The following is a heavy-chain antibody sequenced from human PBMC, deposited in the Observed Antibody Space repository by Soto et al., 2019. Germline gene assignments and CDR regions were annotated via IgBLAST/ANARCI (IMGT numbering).Heavy chain of an antibody. CDR2: IIPIFGTA. CDR3: ARGVRGYHYYYYYGMDV. CDR1: GGTFSSYA. D-gene: IGHD3-22*01. J-gene: IGHJ6*02. V-gene: IGHV1-69*01. Sequence: QVQLVQSGAEVKKPGSSVKVSCKASGGTFSSYAISWVRQAPGQGLEWMGGIIPIFGTANYAQKFQGRVTITADESTSTAYMELRSLRSEDTAVYYCARGVRGYHYYYYYGMDVWGQGTTVTVSS.